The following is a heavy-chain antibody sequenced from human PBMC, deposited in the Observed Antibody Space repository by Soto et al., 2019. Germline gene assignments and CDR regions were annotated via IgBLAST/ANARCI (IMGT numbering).Heavy chain of an antibody. J-gene: IGHJ6*02. V-gene: IGHV4-34*01. Sequence: SETLSLTCAVYGGSFIGYYWSWILQPPGKGLEWIGEINHSGSTNYNPSLKSRVTISVDTSKNQFSLKLSSVTAADTAVYYCARMDDNDFDYYYYGMDVWGQGTTVT. D-gene: IGHD3-16*01. CDR2: INHSGST. CDR1: GGSFIGYY. CDR3: ARMDDNDFDYYYYGMDV.